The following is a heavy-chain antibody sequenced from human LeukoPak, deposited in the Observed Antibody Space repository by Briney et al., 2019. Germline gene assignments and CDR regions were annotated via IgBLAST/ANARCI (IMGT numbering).Heavy chain of an antibody. CDR2: MNPNSGNT. D-gene: IGHD3-3*01. CDR1: GYTFISYD. Sequence: GASVKVSCKASGYTFISYDINWVRQATGQGLEWMGWMNPNSGNTGYAQKFQGRVTITRNTSISTAYMELSSLRSEDTAVYYCARGSRTQMMLLEWLPLDYWGQGTLVTVSS. CDR3: ARGSRTQMMLLEWLPLDY. J-gene: IGHJ4*02. V-gene: IGHV1-8*03.